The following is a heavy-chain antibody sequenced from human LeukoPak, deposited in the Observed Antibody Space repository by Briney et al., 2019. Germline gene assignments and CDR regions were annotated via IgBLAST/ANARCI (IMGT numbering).Heavy chain of an antibody. D-gene: IGHD6-13*01. V-gene: IGHV3-48*01. CDR1: GFAFSYHS. Sequence: GGSLRLSCAASGFAFSYHSMNWVRLAPGKGLEWLSYISSGTSTIYYADSVKGRFTISRDNSKNTLYLQMNGLRAEDTAVYYCAKVAAAGDPGPYYYYYYYMDVWGKGTTVTVSS. CDR3: AKVAAAGDPGPYYYYYYYMDV. J-gene: IGHJ6*03. CDR2: ISSGTSTI.